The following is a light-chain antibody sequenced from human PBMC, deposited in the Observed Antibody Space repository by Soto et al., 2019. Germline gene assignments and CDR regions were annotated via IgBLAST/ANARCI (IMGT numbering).Light chain of an antibody. CDR1: QGMRNH. CDR3: QQLYSYPFT. J-gene: IGKJ3*01. V-gene: IGKV1-9*01. CDR2: HAS. Sequence: DIQLTQSPSFLSASVGDRVTITCRASQGMRNHFAWYQQKPGKAPSLLIYHASTLQSGVPSRFSGSQSGTEFTLTISSLQPEDFATYYCQQLYSYPFTFGPGTKVDVK.